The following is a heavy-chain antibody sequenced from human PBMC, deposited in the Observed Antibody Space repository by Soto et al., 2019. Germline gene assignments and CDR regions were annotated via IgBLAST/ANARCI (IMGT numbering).Heavy chain of an antibody. Sequence: PGGSLRLSCAASGFTFSSYAVHWVRQAPGKGLEWVAVTSYDESNKYYADSVKGRFTISRDNSKNTLSLQMNSLRPEDTAVYYCARGIAYYDFWSGFVYWGQGTLVTVSS. D-gene: IGHD3-3*01. CDR2: TSYDESNK. CDR3: ARGIAYYDFWSGFVY. J-gene: IGHJ4*02. CDR1: GFTFSSYA. V-gene: IGHV3-30-3*01.